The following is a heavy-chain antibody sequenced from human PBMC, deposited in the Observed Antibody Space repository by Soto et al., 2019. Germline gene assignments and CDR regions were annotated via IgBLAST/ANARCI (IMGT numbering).Heavy chain of an antibody. CDR1: GYTLTELS. Sequence: ASVKLSCKVSGYTLTELSMHWVRQAPGKGLEWMGGFDPEEGETIYAQKFQGRVTMTEDSSTDTAYMELSSLRSEDTAVYFCATDLATVIRRGDYWGQGTLVTVSS. D-gene: IGHD4-17*01. V-gene: IGHV1-24*01. J-gene: IGHJ4*02. CDR3: ATDLATVIRRGDY. CDR2: FDPEEGET.